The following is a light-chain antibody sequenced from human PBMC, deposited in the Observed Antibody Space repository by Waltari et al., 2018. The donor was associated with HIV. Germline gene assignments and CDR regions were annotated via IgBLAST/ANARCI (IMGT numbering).Light chain of an antibody. J-gene: IGLJ2*01. CDR1: RSNIGSNL. CDR2: NDY. V-gene: IGLV1-44*01. CDR3: ATWDDGLVRVV. Sequence: QSVLTQPPSVSGTPGQRVTISCSGSRSNIGSNLVNWYRQLPGMAPQLLIYNDYERPSGVSDRFSGFDSGTSASLAISGLQFGDEADYYCATWDDGLVRVVFGGGTKLTVV.